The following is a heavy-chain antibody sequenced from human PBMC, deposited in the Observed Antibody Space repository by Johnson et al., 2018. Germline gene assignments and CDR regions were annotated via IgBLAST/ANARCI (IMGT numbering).Heavy chain of an antibody. V-gene: IGHV1-46*01. CDR3: ASPDCDDSSGGAFDI. D-gene: IGHD3-22*01. CDR1: GYTFTSYY. J-gene: IGHJ3*02. CDR2: INPSGGST. Sequence: QVQLVESGAEVKKPGASVKVSCKASGYTFTSYYIHWMRQAPGHGLEWMGIINPSGGSTSDAQKFQGRLTMTRDTPTGTVYMELSSLGSEDTAVYYCASPDCDDSSGGAFDIWGQGTMVTVSS.